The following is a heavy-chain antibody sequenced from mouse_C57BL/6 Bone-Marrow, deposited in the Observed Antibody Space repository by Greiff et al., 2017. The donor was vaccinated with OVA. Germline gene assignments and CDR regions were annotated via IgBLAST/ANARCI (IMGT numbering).Heavy chain of an antibody. Sequence: VQLQQSGAELVRPGTSVKMSCKASGYTFTNYWIGWAKQRPGHGLEWIGDIYPGGGYTNYNEKFKGKATLTEDKSSSTANKQFSSLTSEDSAIYFCSKVNYGNPYAIDYWGQGTSVTVSS. CDR1: GYTFTNYW. V-gene: IGHV1-63*01. J-gene: IGHJ4*01. CDR3: SKVNYGNPYAIDY. CDR2: IYPGGGYT. D-gene: IGHD2-1*01.